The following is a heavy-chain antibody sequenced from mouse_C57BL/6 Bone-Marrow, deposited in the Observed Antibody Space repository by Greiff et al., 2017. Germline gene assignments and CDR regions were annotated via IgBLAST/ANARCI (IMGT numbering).Heavy chain of an antibody. D-gene: IGHD1-1*01. CDR3: ARRTTVDYFDY. Sequence: EVKLQESGPGLVKPSQSLSLTCSVTGYSITSGYYWNWIRQFPGNKLEWMGYISYDGSNNYNPSLKNRISITRATSKNQFFLKLNSVTTEDTATYYCARRTTVDYFDYWGQGTTLTVSS. CDR2: ISYDGSN. CDR1: GYSITSGYY. V-gene: IGHV3-6*01. J-gene: IGHJ2*01.